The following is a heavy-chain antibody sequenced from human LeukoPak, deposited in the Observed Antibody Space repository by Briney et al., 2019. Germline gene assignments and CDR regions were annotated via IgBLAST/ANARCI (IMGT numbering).Heavy chain of an antibody. V-gene: IGHV1-24*01. CDR3: VTDRSSVTRISLTH. CDR1: GYTLTELS. Sequence: ASVKVSCKVSGYTLTELSMHWVRQAPGKGLEWMGGFDPEDGETIYAQKFQGRVTMTEDTSTDTSYMELSSLRSEDTAVYYCVTDRSSVTRISLTHWGQGTLVTVSS. CDR2: FDPEDGET. J-gene: IGHJ4*02. D-gene: IGHD4-11*01.